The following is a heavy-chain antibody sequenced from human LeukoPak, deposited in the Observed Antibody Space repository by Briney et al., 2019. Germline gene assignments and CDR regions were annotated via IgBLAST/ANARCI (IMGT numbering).Heavy chain of an antibody. J-gene: IGHJ5*02. CDR3: AKGSSGYFADL. CDR2: ISNDGGGT. V-gene: IGHV3-23*01. Sequence: GWALTLSCPACVFIFNQYGLIWLRQAPWKGLEWVSAISNDGGGTKYADFVEGRFTISRDNSKNTLFLQMSSLRAEDTALYYCAKGSSGYFADLWGQGTLVTVSS. D-gene: IGHD3-22*01. CDR1: VFIFNQYG.